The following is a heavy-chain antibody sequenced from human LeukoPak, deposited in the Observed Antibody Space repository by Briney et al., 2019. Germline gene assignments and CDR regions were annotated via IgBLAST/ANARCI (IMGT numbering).Heavy chain of an antibody. CDR1: GGSISSYY. V-gene: IGHV4-59*12. Sequence: SETLSLTCTVSGGSISSYYWSWIRQPPGKGLEWIGYIYYSGSTNYNPSLKSRVTISVDTSKRQFSLNLTSVTAADTAVYYCARDLGGYPFFMDVWGKGTTVTVSS. CDR3: ARDLGGYPFFMDV. D-gene: IGHD2-15*01. J-gene: IGHJ6*03. CDR2: IYYSGST.